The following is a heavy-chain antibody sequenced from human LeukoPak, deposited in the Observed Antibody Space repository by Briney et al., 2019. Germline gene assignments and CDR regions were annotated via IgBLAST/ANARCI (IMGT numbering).Heavy chain of an antibody. CDR3: ARPVWLTGAVNAFDI. J-gene: IGHJ3*02. Sequence: GGSLRLSCAASGFTFSSYSMNWVRQAPGKGLEWVSYISSSSSTIYYADSVKGRFTISRDNAKNSLYLQMNSLRAEDTAVYYCARPVWLTGAVNAFDIWGQGTMVTVSS. CDR2: ISSSSSTI. CDR1: GFTFSSYS. V-gene: IGHV3-48*04. D-gene: IGHD7-27*01.